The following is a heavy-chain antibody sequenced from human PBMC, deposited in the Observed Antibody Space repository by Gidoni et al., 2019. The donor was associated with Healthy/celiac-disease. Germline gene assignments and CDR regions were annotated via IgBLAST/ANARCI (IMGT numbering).Heavy chain of an antibody. J-gene: IGHJ6*02. CDR3: ARVHGSIPAAMRRRSLGGMDV. CDR2: ISSSSSYI. D-gene: IGHD2-2*01. Sequence: EVQLVESGGGLVKPGGSLRLSCAASGFTFSSYSLNWVRQAPGKGLEWVSSISSSSSYIYYADSVKGRFTISRDNAKNSLYLQMNSLRAEDTAVYYCARVHGSIPAAMRRRSLGGMDVWGQGTTVTVSS. V-gene: IGHV3-21*01. CDR1: GFTFSSYS.